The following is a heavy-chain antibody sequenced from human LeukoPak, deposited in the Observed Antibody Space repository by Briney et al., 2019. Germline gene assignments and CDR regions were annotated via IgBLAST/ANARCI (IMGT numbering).Heavy chain of an antibody. J-gene: IGHJ4*02. CDR1: GFTFSSYW. CDR2: ISGSGGST. Sequence: GGSLRLSCAASGFTFSSYWMSWVRQAPGKGLEWVSAISGSGGSTYYADSVKGRFTISRDNSKNTLYLQMNSLRAEDTAVYYCAKDRLASSWPYYFDYWGQGTLVTVSS. D-gene: IGHD6-13*01. V-gene: IGHV3-23*01. CDR3: AKDRLASSWPYYFDY.